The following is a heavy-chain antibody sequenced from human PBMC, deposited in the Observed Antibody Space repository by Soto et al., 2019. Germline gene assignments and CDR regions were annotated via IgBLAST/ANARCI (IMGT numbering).Heavy chain of an antibody. D-gene: IGHD2-8*02. Sequence: EVQLLESGGGLVQPGGSLRLSCAASGFSFLSYAMSWVREAPGKGLEWVSAIGASGGSTYYADSVQGRFTISRDNSKNTLYLQLNSLRAEDTAVYFCAKDPSGGVSNWFDPWGQGTLVTVSS. CDR3: AKDPSGGVSNWFDP. J-gene: IGHJ5*02. CDR1: GFSFLSYA. CDR2: IGASGGST. V-gene: IGHV3-23*01.